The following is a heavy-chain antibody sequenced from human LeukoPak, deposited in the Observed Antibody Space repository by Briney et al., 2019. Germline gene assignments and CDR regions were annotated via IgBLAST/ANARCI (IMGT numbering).Heavy chain of an antibody. Sequence: GGSLRLSCVGSDNSFNSYIINWVRQAPGKGLEWVSSISASSTYTYSADSVKGRFTISRDNSKNTLYLQMNSLRAEDTAVYYCAKSRTVRGDYFDYWGQGTLVTVSS. J-gene: IGHJ4*02. CDR2: ISASSTYT. CDR1: DNSFNSYI. V-gene: IGHV3-21*04. D-gene: IGHD3-10*01. CDR3: AKSRTVRGDYFDY.